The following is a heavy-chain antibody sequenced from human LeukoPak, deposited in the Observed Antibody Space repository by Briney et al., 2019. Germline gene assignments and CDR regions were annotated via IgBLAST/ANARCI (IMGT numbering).Heavy chain of an antibody. CDR1: GFTFSSYS. V-gene: IGHV3-48*02. D-gene: IGHD4-17*01. Sequence: PGGSLRLSCAASGFTFSSYSMNWVRQAPGQGLEWISYISSSGSTINYADPVKGRFTISRDSAKNSLYLQMNSLRDEDTAVYYCARDRDSGDYTAAPGDYWGQGTLVTVSS. CDR2: ISSSGSTI. CDR3: ARDRDSGDYTAAPGDY. J-gene: IGHJ4*02.